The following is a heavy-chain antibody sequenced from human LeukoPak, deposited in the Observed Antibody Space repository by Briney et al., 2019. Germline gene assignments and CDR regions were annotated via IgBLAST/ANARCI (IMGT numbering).Heavy chain of an antibody. J-gene: IGHJ5*02. V-gene: IGHV1-2*02. CDR3: ARGGWSLGYCSSSSCLDWFDP. CDR2: INPNSCGT. D-gene: IGHD2-2*01. CDR1: RYTFTDYY. Sequence: ASVKVSCKSSRYTFTDYYMHWLRQAPAQGREWMGWINPNSCGTNYAQKFQGRVTMTRDRSISTAYMELSRLRSDDTAVYYCARGGWSLGYCSSSSCLDWFDPWGQGTLVTVSS.